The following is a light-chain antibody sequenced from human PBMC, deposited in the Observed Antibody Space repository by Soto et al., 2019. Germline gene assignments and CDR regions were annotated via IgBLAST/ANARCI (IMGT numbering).Light chain of an antibody. CDR3: QQYHNYWT. V-gene: IGKV1-5*01. J-gene: IGKJ1*01. CDR1: QSVSTR. CDR2: DAS. Sequence: DMHMPQYPSNLSASVADKVTITCRASQSVSTRLAWYQQIPGKPPKLLIYDASSLQSGVPSKFSGGGSGTESPLTISRLQPDDCATYYCQQYHNYWTFGQGTKV.